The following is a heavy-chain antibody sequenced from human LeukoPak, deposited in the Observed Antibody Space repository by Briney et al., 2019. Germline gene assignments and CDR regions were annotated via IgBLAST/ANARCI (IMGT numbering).Heavy chain of an antibody. CDR3: ARTDIAVVVAATPANWFDP. V-gene: IGHV1-2*02. CDR2: INPNSGGT. Sequence: GASVKVSCKASGYTFTGYYMHWVRQAPGQGLEWMGWINPNSGGTNYAQKFQGRVTMTRDTSISTAYMELSRLRSDDTAVYYCARTDIAVVVAATPANWFDPWGQGTLVTVSA. CDR1: GYTFTGYY. D-gene: IGHD2-15*01. J-gene: IGHJ5*02.